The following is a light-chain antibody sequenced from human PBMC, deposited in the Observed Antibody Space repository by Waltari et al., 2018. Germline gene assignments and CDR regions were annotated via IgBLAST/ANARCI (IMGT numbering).Light chain of an antibody. V-gene: IGKV1-5*03. CDR1: QSIVVW. Sequence: DIQVTQSPSTLSASVGDSVTSICRASQSIVVWLAWYQQKPGKAPRLLIYKASYLESGVPSRFSGSGSGTEFTLTISSLQADDFATYYCLQYNSYPWTFGQGTKVEIK. CDR3: LQYNSYPWT. J-gene: IGKJ1*01. CDR2: KAS.